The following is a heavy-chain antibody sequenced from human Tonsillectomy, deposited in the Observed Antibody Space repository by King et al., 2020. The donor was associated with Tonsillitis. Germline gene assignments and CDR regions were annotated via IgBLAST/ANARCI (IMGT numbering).Heavy chain of an antibody. D-gene: IGHD3-22*01. CDR1: GFTFSSYG. CDR3: AKDDEYYYDSSGYGAFDI. V-gene: IGHV3-30*02. J-gene: IGHJ3*02. Sequence: VQLVESGGGVVQPGGSLRLSCAASGFTFSSYGMHWVRQAPGKGLEWVAFIRYDGSNKYYADSVKGRFTISRDNSKNTLYLQMNSLRAEDTAVYYCAKDDEYYYDSSGYGAFDIWGQGTMVTVSS. CDR2: IRYDGSNK.